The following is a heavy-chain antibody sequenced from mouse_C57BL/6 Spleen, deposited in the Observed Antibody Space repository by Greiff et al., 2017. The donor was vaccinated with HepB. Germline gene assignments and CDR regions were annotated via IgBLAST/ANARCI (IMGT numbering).Heavy chain of an antibody. V-gene: IGHV1-26*01. CDR3: ALDYYGSPPFAY. CDR1: GYTFTDYY. J-gene: IGHJ3*01. CDR2: INPNNGGT. D-gene: IGHD1-1*01. Sequence: EVQLQQSGPELVKPGASVKISCKASGYTFTDYYMNWVKQSHGKSLEWIGDINPNNGGTSYNQKFKGKATLTVDKSSSTAYMELRSLTSEDSAVYYCALDYYGSPPFAYWGQGTLVTVSA.